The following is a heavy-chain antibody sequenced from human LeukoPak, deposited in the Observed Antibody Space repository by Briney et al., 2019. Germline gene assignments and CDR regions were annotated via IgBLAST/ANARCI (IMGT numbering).Heavy chain of an antibody. Sequence: GGSLRLSCETSGFIFSNCWMTWVRQAPGKGLEWVGFIRSKAYGGTTEYAASVKGRFTISRDDSKSIAYLQMNSLKTEDTAVYYCTRGSGGYWNFDYWGQGTLVTVSS. J-gene: IGHJ4*02. V-gene: IGHV3-49*04. CDR3: TRGSGGYWNFDY. CDR1: GFIFSNCW. D-gene: IGHD1-26*01. CDR2: IRSKAYGGTT.